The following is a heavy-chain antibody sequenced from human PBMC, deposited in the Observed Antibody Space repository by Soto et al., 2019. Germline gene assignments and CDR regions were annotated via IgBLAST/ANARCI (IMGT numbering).Heavy chain of an antibody. Sequence: EVQLLESGGGLAQPGGSLRLSCAASGFTFSSNDMGWVRQAPGRGLEWVSAITASGYYTYYVDSVKGRFTISRDNSKNTLYLQMNSLRAEDTAVYYCAKDRPRSGWFFDCWGQGTLVTVSS. CDR2: ITASGYYT. CDR3: AKDRPRSGWFFDC. V-gene: IGHV3-23*01. J-gene: IGHJ4*02. D-gene: IGHD6-19*01. CDR1: GFTFSSND.